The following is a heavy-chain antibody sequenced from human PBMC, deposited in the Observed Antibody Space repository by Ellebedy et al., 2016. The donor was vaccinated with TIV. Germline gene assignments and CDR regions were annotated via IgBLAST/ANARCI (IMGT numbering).Heavy chain of an antibody. CDR3: AGSGSYSGRLDY. V-gene: IGHV1-18*01. D-gene: IGHD1-26*01. CDR1: GGTFSSYG. CDR2: ISAYNGNT. Sequence: ASVKVSCKASGGTFSSYGISWVRQAPGQGLEWMGWISAYNGNTNYAQKLQGRVTMTTDTSTSTAYMELRSLRSEDTAVYYCAGSGSYSGRLDYWGQGTLVTVSS. J-gene: IGHJ4*02.